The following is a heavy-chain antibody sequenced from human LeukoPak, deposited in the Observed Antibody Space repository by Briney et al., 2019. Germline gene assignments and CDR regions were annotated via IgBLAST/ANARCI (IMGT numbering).Heavy chain of an antibody. Sequence: ASVKVSCKASGYTFTGYYMHWVRQAPGQGLEWMGWINPNSGGTNYAQKLQGRVTMTTDTSTSTAYMELRSLRSDDTAVYYCARGVPGYYYGSGSYRLLGYNWFDPWGQGTLVTVSS. CDR2: INPNSGGT. D-gene: IGHD3-10*01. V-gene: IGHV1-2*02. CDR3: ARGVPGYYYGSGSYRLLGYNWFDP. J-gene: IGHJ5*02. CDR1: GYTFTGYY.